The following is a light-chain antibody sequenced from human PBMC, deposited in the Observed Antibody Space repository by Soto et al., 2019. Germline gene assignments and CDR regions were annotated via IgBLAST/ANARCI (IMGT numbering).Light chain of an antibody. CDR3: QQYNSYPRT. CDR2: AAS. V-gene: IGKV1-16*01. CDR1: QDIGSS. J-gene: IGKJ1*01. Sequence: DIQMTQSPSSLSVSVGDRVTITCRASQDIGSSLGWFQQKPGKAPKSLIYAASTLQVGVPSRFSNSGSGTDFILTISSLQPEDFATYYCQQYNSYPRTFGQGTKVEIK.